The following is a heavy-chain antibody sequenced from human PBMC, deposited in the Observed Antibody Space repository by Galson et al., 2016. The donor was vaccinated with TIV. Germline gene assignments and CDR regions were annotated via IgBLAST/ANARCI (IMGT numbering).Heavy chain of an antibody. J-gene: IGHJ4*02. Sequence: SVKVSCKASGGTFRTYSFNWVRQAPGQGLQWMGRIIPILGLANYAQKFQGRVTITADTSMSTAYMELRSLKSEDTAVYYCARQNSFSGGGPYFDSWGQGTLVTVSS. CDR2: IIPILGLA. V-gene: IGHV1-69*02. D-gene: IGHD3-16*01. CDR1: GGTFRTYS. CDR3: ARQNSFSGGGPYFDS.